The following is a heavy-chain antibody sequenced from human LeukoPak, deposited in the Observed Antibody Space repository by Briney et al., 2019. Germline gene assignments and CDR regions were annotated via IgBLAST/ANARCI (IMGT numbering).Heavy chain of an antibody. V-gene: IGHV4-39*01. CDR2: IYYSGST. D-gene: IGHD3-3*01. J-gene: IGHJ4*02. CDR1: GGSISSSSYY. Sequence: PSETLSLTCTVSGGSISSSSYYWGWIRQPPGKGLEWIGSIYYSGSTYYNPSLKSRVTISVDTSKNQFSLKLRSVTAADTAVYYCARNDFWSGGVDYWGQGTLVTVSS. CDR3: ARNDFWSGGVDY.